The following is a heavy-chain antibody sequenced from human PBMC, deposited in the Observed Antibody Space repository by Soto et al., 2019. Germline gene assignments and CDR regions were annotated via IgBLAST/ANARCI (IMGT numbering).Heavy chain of an antibody. D-gene: IGHD6-6*01. Sequence: PGGSLRLSCAASGFTFSSYSMNWVRQAPGKGLEWVSAISGSGGSTYYADSVKGRFTISRDNSKNTLYLQMNSLRAEDTAVYYCAKATEYSSSSQGYYYYGMDVWGQGTTVTVSS. V-gene: IGHV3-23*01. CDR3: AKATEYSSSSQGYYYYGMDV. CDR2: ISGSGGST. CDR1: GFTFSSYS. J-gene: IGHJ6*02.